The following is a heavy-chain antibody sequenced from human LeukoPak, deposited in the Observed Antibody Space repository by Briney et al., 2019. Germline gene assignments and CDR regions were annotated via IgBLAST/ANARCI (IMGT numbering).Heavy chain of an antibody. CDR3: ARLRDDSNSVPDS. Sequence: ASVKVSCKASGYTFTGYYMHWVRQAPGQGLEWMGRINPNSGGTNYAQKFQGRVTMTRDTSISTAYMELSRLRSDDTAVYYCARLRDDSNSVPDSWGQGTLVTVSS. CDR1: GYTFTGYY. D-gene: IGHD2-21*02. J-gene: IGHJ4*02. CDR2: INPNSGGT. V-gene: IGHV1-2*06.